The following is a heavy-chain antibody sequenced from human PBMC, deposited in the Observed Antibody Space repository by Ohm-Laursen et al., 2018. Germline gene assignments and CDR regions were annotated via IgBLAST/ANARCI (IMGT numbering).Heavy chain of an antibody. Sequence: SLRLSCAAPGFTFSNAWMSWVRQAPGKGLEWVGRIKRKADGETTDYAAPVKDRLTISRDDSKTTLYLQMNSLKTEDTAVYYCATGLPADDAFNIWSQGTMVTVSS. CDR1: GFTFSNAW. J-gene: IGHJ3*02. CDR3: ATGLPADDAFNI. V-gene: IGHV3-15*01. CDR2: IKRKADGETT.